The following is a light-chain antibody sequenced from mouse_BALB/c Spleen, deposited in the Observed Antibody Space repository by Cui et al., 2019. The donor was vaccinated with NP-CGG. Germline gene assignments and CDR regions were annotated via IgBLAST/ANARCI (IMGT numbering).Light chain of an antibody. CDR2: CTN. CDR1: TGAVTTSNY. CDR3: TLWYSNHWV. J-gene: IGLJ1*01. Sequence: QAVVTQESALTTSPRETVPLTCRSSTGAVTTSNYANWVQEKPDHLFTGLIGCTNNRAPGVPARFSGFLIGDKAALTITGAQTEDEAIYFCTLWYSNHWVFGGGTKLTVL. V-gene: IGLV1*01.